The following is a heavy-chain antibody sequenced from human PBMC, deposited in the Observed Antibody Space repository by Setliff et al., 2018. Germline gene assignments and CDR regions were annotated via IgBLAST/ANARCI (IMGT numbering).Heavy chain of an antibody. D-gene: IGHD4-17*01. CDR1: GGSISSGSDY. V-gene: IGHV4-61*09. CDR2: IYTSGST. J-gene: IGHJ4*02. Sequence: PSETLSLTCSVSGGSISSGSDYWTWIRQPAGKGLEWIGHIYTSGSTNYNPSLKSRVTISVDASKNQLSLNLSSVTAADTAVYYCARHSTLYGGNFDYWGQGTLVTVSS. CDR3: ARHSTLYGGNFDY.